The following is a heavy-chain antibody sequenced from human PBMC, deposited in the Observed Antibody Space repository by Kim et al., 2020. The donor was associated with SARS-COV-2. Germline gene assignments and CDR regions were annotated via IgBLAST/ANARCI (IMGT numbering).Heavy chain of an antibody. D-gene: IGHD1-26*01. CDR2: IVVGSGNT. Sequence: SVKVSCKASGFTFTSSAVQWVRQARGQRLEWIGWIVVGSGNTNYAQKFQERVTITRDMSTSTAYMELSSLRSEDTAVYYCAAYPVSGSYDTGSATDAFDIWGQGTMVTVSS. CDR1: GFTFTSSA. CDR3: AAYPVSGSYDTGSATDAFDI. J-gene: IGHJ3*02. V-gene: IGHV1-58*01.